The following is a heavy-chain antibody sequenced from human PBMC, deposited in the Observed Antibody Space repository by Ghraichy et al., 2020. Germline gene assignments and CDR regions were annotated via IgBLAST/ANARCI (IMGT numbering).Heavy chain of an antibody. CDR3: ARSFSSGGST. V-gene: IGHV3-53*01. J-gene: IGHJ5*02. CDR1: GFTVTSTY. D-gene: IGHD3-10*01. CDR2: INTGGST. Sequence: LSLTCAASGFTVTSTYMGWVRQAPGKGLDWVSIINTGGSTFYADSVKGRFIISRDNSKNTLYLQMNSLRAEDTAMYYCARSFSSGGSTWGQGTLVTVSS.